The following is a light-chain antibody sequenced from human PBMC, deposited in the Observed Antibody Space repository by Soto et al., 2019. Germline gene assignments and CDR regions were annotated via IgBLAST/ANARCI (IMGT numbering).Light chain of an antibody. Sequence: DIQMTQSPSTLSASVGDRVTITCRASQNIDTWLAWYQQKQGKPPTLLMYKASSIETGGPSRFSGSGSETEFTLTISRLQPEDFATYYCQHYNTYSRTFGQGTKVDI. J-gene: IGKJ1*01. CDR1: QNIDTW. CDR3: QHYNTYSRT. V-gene: IGKV1-5*03. CDR2: KAS.